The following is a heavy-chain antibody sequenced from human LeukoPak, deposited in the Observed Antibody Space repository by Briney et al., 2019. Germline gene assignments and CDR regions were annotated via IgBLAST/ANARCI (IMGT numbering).Heavy chain of an antibody. D-gene: IGHD6-13*01. CDR1: GFTFSSYS. J-gene: IGHJ4*02. Sequence: GGSLRLSCAASGFTFSSYSMNWVSQAPGKGLEWVSSISSSSSYIYYADSVKGRFTISRDNAKNSLYLQMNSLRAEDTAVYYCARGKGSWYYFDYWGQGTLVTVSS. V-gene: IGHV3-21*01. CDR3: ARGKGSWYYFDY. CDR2: ISSSSSYI.